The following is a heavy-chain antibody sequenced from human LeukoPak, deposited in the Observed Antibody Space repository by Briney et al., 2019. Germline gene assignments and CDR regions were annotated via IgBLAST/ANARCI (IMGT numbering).Heavy chain of an antibody. V-gene: IGHV1-2*02. D-gene: IGHD2-15*01. J-gene: IGHJ1*01. CDR1: GYTFTGYY. CDR2: INPNSGGT. Sequence: ASVKVSCKASGYTFTGYYMHWVRQAPGQGLEWMGWINPNSGGTNYAQKFQGRVTMTRDTSISTAYMELSRLRSDDTAVYYCARDPPCSGGSCYPEYFQHWGQGTLVTVSS. CDR3: ARDPPCSGGSCYPEYFQH.